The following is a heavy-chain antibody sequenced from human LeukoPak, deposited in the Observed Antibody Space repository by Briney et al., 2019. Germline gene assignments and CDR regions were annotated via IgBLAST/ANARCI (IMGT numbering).Heavy chain of an antibody. J-gene: IGHJ6*02. CDR3: ARGTSGYSYGYFYYYAMDV. CDR2: IIPIFGTT. D-gene: IGHD5-18*01. Sequence: ASVKVSCKASGGTFSSYAISWVRQAPGQGLERMGGIIPIFGTTNYAQKFQGRVTITADASTNTAYMELSILRSEDTAVYYCARGTSGYSYGYFYYYAMDVWGQGTTVTVSS. V-gene: IGHV1-69*01. CDR1: GGTFSSYA.